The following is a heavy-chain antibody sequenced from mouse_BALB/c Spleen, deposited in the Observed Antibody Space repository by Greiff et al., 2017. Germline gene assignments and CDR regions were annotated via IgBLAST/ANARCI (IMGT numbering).Heavy chain of an antibody. CDR3: AILKDYAGFDY. Sequence: DVKLVESGGGLVQPGGSRKLSCAASGFTFSSFGMHWVRQAPEKGLEWVAYISSRSSTIYYADTVKGRFTISRDNPKNTLFLPMTSLRSEDTATYYYAILKDYAGFDYWGQGTTLTVSA. J-gene: IGHJ2*01. CDR2: ISSRSSTI. V-gene: IGHV5-17*02. D-gene: IGHD2-4*01. CDR1: GFTFSSFG.